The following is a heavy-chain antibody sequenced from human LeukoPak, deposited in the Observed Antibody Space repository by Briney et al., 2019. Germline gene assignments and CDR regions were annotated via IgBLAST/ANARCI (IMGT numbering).Heavy chain of an antibody. V-gene: IGHV4-34*01. Sequence: PSETLSLTCAVYGGSFSGYYWSWIRQPPGKGLEWIGEINHSGSTNCNPSLKSRVTISVDTSKNQFSLKLSSVTAADTAVYYCARERTLMTTVTRGWYFDLWGRGTLVTVSS. D-gene: IGHD4-17*01. CDR2: INHSGST. CDR1: GGSFSGYY. J-gene: IGHJ2*01. CDR3: ARERTLMTTVTRGWYFDL.